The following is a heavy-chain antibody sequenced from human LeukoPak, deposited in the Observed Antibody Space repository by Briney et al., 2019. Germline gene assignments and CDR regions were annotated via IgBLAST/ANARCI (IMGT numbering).Heavy chain of an antibody. CDR1: GYTFTSCG. Sequence: ASVKVSCKASGYTFTSCGISWVRQAPGQGLEWMGWISAYNGNTNYAQKLQGRVTMTTDTSTSTAYLELRSLRSDDTAVYYCARVAVYCSGGSCYLPDLSYFDYWGQGTLVTVSS. J-gene: IGHJ4*02. CDR3: ARVAVYCSGGSCYLPDLSYFDY. D-gene: IGHD2-15*01. CDR2: ISAYNGNT. V-gene: IGHV1-18*01.